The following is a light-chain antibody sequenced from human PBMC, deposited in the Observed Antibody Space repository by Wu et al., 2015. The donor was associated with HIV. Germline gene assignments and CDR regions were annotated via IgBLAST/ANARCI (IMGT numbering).Light chain of an antibody. CDR1: ESVSRN. CDR3: QQYNKWPPLT. CDR2: GAS. V-gene: IGKV3-15*01. J-gene: IGKJ4*01. Sequence: EIVMTQSPATLSVSPGERATLSCRASESVSRNLAWYQQKLGQAPRLLIYGASTRATDIPARFSGSGSGTEFTLTISSLQSEDFAVYYCQQYNKWPPLTFGGGTKVEI.